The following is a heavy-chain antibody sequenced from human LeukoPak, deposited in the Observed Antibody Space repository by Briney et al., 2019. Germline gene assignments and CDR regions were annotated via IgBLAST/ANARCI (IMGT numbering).Heavy chain of an antibody. D-gene: IGHD6-13*01. Sequence: PGGSLRLSCAASGFTFSSYSMNWVRQAPGKGLEWVSSISSSSSYIYYADSVKGRFTISRDNAKNSLYLQMNSLRAEGTDVYYCSREYSSSCYFDYWGQGTLVTVSS. CDR2: ISSSSSYI. CDR3: SREYSSSCYFDY. J-gene: IGHJ4*02. V-gene: IGHV3-21*01. CDR1: GFTFSSYS.